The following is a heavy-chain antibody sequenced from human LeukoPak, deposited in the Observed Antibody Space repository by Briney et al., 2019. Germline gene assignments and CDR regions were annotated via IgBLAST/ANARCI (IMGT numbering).Heavy chain of an antibody. CDR2: ISSGSNYI. CDR1: GFTFSSYN. V-gene: IGHV3-21*01. J-gene: IGHJ4*02. D-gene: IGHD4-11*01. CDR3: ARGTPTTRDFDY. Sequence: GGSLRLSCAASGFTFSSYNMNWVRQAPGKGLEWVSSISSGSNYIYYADSVKGRYTISRDNAKNSLYLQMNSLRAEDTAVYFCARGTPTTRDFDYWGQGTLVTVSS.